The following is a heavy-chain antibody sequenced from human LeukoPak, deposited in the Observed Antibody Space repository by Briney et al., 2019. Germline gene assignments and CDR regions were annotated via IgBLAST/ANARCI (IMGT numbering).Heavy chain of an antibody. CDR3: ARARRAGY. V-gene: IGHV4-34*01. D-gene: IGHD6-13*01. J-gene: IGHJ4*02. CDR2: INHSGST. Sequence: SETLSLTCAVYGGSFSGYYWSWIRQPPGKGLEWIGEINHSGSTNYNPSLKSRVTISVDTSKNQFSLKLSSVTAADTAVHYCARARRAGYWGQGTLVTVSS. CDR1: GGSFSGYY.